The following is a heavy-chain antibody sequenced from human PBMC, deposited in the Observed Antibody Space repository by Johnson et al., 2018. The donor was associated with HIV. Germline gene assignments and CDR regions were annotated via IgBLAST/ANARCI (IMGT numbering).Heavy chain of an antibody. D-gene: IGHD3-3*01. V-gene: IGHV3-30*03. Sequence: QVQLVESGGGLVQPGGSLRLSCAASGFTFSSYGMHWVRQAPGKGLDWVALISYDGSDKYYADSVKGRFTISRDNSKNTLYLQMNSLRAEDTAVYYCARVGISWSWRDAFDIWGQGTMVTVSS. CDR3: ARVGISWSWRDAFDI. J-gene: IGHJ3*02. CDR1: GFTFSSYG. CDR2: ISYDGSDK.